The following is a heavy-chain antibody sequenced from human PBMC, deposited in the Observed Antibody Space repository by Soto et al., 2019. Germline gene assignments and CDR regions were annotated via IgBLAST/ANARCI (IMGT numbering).Heavy chain of an antibody. J-gene: IGHJ6*02. V-gene: IGHV3-30-3*01. Sequence: PGGSLRLSCAASGFTFSSYAMHWVRQAPGKGLEWVAVISYDGSNKYYADSVKGRFTISRDNSKNTLYLQMNSLRAEDTAVYYCARDTPRYYDFWSGNGYGMDVWGQGTTATVSS. CDR3: ARDTPRYYDFWSGNGYGMDV. CDR1: GFTFSSYA. CDR2: ISYDGSNK. D-gene: IGHD3-3*01.